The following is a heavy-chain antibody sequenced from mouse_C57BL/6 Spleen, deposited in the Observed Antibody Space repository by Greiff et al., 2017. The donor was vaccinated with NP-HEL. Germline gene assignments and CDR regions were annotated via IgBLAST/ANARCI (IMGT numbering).Heavy chain of an antibody. V-gene: IGHV2-5*01. J-gene: IGHJ4*01. CDR1: GFSLTSYG. D-gene: IGHD2-4*01. Sequence: QVQLQQSGPGLVQPSQTLSITCTASGFSLTSYGVHWVRQSPGKGLEWLGVIWSGGGTAYNADFMSGLSTAKANSKGQVFFTMNSLQGDDTAIYDCAKRMYDYDETGYYAIDYWGQGTSVTVSS. CDR2: IWSGGGT. CDR3: AKRMYDYDETGYYAIDY.